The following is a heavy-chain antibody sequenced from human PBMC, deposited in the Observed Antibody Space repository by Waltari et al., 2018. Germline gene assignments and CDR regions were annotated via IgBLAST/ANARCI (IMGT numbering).Heavy chain of an antibody. D-gene: IGHD6-19*01. V-gene: IGHV4-4*07. CDR1: GGSISSYY. CDR3: AREVVGGWDEDDAFDI. J-gene: IGHJ3*02. Sequence: QVQLQESGPGLVKPSETLSLTCTVSGGSISSYYLSWLRQPAGKGLEWIGRIYTSGSTNYNPSLKSRVTMSVDTSKNQFSLKLSSVTAADTAVYYCAREVVGGWDEDDAFDIWGQGTMVTVSS. CDR2: IYTSGST.